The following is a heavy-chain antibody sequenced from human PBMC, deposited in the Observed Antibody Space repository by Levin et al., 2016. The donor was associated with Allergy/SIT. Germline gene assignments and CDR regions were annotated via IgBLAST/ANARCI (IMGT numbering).Heavy chain of an antibody. V-gene: IGHV3-23*01. Sequence: VRQAPGKGLEWVSAISGSGGSTYYADSVKGRFTISRDNSKNTLYLQMNSLRAEDTAVYYCAKLPDYYDSSGYYHFDYWGQGTLVTVSS. D-gene: IGHD3-22*01. CDR3: AKLPDYYDSSGYYHFDY. CDR2: ISGSGGST. J-gene: IGHJ4*02.